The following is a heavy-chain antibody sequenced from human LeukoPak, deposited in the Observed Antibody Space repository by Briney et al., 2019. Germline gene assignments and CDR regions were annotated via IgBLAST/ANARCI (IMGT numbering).Heavy chain of an antibody. CDR3: AIHCSGGSCSRSYYFDY. CDR2: INAGNGNK. Sequence: RAPVKVSCKASGYTFSSYAMHWVRQAPGQRLEWMGWINAGNGNKKYSQKFQDRITFTSDTSASTAYMELSSLRSEDTAVYYCAIHCSGGSCSRSYYFDYWGQGTLVTVSS. V-gene: IGHV1-3*01. D-gene: IGHD2-15*01. J-gene: IGHJ4*02. CDR1: GYTFSSYA.